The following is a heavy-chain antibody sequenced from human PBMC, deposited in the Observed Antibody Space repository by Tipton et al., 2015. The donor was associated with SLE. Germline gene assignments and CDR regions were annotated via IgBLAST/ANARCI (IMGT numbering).Heavy chain of an antibody. CDR2: IYYSGTT. CDR1: GGSISSRSYY. V-gene: IGHV4-39*01. Sequence: TLSLTCNISGGSISSRSYYWGWIRQPPGKGLEWIGSIYYSGTTYYNPSLKSRVTISVDTSKNQFSLNLSSVTAADTAVYYCARRGSGWFFDYWGQGTLVTVSS. D-gene: IGHD6-19*01. CDR3: ARRGSGWFFDY. J-gene: IGHJ4*02.